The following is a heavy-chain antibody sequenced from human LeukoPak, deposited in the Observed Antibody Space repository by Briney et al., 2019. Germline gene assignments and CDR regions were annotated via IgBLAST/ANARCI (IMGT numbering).Heavy chain of an antibody. J-gene: IGHJ3*02. V-gene: IGHV4-34*01. CDR3: ARAVTDTMDSGYYLNAFDI. Sequence: PSETLSLTCAVYDGSFSGYYWSWIRQPPGKGLEWIGEINHSGSTNYNPSLKSRVTISVDTSKNQFSLKLSSVTAADTAVYYCARAVTDTMDSGYYLNAFDIWGQGTMVTVSS. CDR1: DGSFSGYY. D-gene: IGHD3-22*01. CDR2: INHSGST.